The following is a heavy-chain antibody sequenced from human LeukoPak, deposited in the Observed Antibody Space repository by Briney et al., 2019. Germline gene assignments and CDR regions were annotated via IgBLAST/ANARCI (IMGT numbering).Heavy chain of an antibody. CDR3: ARGPHCSGGSCYSWASLNYYYYYYMDV. CDR2: ISNNDNTI. D-gene: IGHD2-15*01. V-gene: IGHV3-48*03. Sequence: PGGSLRLSCAASGFTFSSYEMNWVRQAPGKGLEWVSYISNNDNTIYYADSVKGRFTISRDNAKNSLYLQMNSLRAEDTAVYYCARGPHCSGGSCYSWASLNYYYYYYMDVWGKGTTVTVSS. CDR1: GFTFSSYE. J-gene: IGHJ6*03.